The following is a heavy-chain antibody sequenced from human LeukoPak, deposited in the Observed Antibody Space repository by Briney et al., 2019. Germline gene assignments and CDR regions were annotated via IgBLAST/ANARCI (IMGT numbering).Heavy chain of an antibody. J-gene: IGHJ4*02. CDR3: ARRYCSSTSCYPHFDY. CDR2: IKQDGSEK. Sequence: GGSLRLSCAASGFTFSSYWMSWVRQAPGKGLEWVANIKQDGSEKYYMDSVKGRFTISRDNAKNSLYLQMNSLRAEDTAVYYCARRYCSSTSCYPHFDYWGQGTLVTVSS. D-gene: IGHD2-2*01. V-gene: IGHV3-7*01. CDR1: GFTFSSYW.